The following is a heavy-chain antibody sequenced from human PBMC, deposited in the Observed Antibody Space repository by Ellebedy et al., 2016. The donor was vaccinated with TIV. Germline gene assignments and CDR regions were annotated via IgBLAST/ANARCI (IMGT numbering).Heavy chain of an antibody. CDR3: ARDPRGGGDYGDNWFDP. CDR1: GFIVSSYF. CDR2: IYGDGGT. Sequence: GESLKISCSASGFIVSSYFMSWVRQAPGKGLEWVSVIYGDGGTNYTDSVQGRFTISRDSSKNTLYLQMNSLRAEDTAVYYSARDPRGGGDYGDNWFDPWGQGTLVTVSS. V-gene: IGHV3-66*01. D-gene: IGHD4-17*01. J-gene: IGHJ5*02.